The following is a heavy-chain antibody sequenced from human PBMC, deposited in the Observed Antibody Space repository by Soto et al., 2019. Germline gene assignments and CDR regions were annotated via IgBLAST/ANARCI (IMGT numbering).Heavy chain of an antibody. V-gene: IGHV1-3*04. CDR1: GYTFTSYA. CDR2: VDTGNGNT. D-gene: IGHD1-26*01. Sequence: ASVKVSCKASGYTFTSYAIHWVRQAPGQSLEWMRWVDTGNGNTKYSQKFQGRVTITRDTYANTADMELSSLRSEDTAVYYCARDAKWDPRGVEAQQDDDFDYWGQGTLVTVSS. J-gene: IGHJ4*02. CDR3: ARDAKWDPRGVEAQQDDDFDY.